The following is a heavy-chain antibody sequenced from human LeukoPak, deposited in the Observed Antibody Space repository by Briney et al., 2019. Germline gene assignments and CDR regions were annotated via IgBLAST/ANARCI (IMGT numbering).Heavy chain of an antibody. CDR1: GGSISSSSYY. CDR2: IYYCGST. Sequence: SETLSLTCTVSGGSISSSSYYWGWIRQPPGKGLEWIGSIYYCGSTYYNPSLKSRVTISVDTSKNQFSLKLSSVTAADTAVYYCAREELGREMDLFDYWGQGTLVTVSS. J-gene: IGHJ4*02. CDR3: AREELGREMDLFDY. D-gene: IGHD5-24*01. V-gene: IGHV4-39*02.